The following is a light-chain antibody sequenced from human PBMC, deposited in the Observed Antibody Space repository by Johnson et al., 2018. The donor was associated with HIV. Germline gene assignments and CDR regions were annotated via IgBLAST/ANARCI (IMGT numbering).Light chain of an antibody. J-gene: IGLJ1*01. CDR2: ENN. V-gene: IGLV1-51*02. CDR1: SSNIGNNH. Sequence: QSVLTQPPSVSAAPGQKVTISCSGSSSNIGNNHVSWYQHFSGTAPKLLIYENNKRPSGIPARFPGSKSGPSATLGITGLHPGDEAGYDFGTWDNRLGVFFVFGTGTEVTVL. CDR3: GTWDNRLGVFFV.